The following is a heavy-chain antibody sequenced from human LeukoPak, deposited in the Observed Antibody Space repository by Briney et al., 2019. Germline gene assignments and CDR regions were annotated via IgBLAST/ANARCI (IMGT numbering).Heavy chain of an antibody. CDR1: GFTFSGSA. J-gene: IGHJ6*03. Sequence: SGGSLRLSCAASGFTFSGSALHWVRQASGKGLEWIGRIRSKTNNYATAYAASVTGRFTISRDDAENTAYLQMNSLRAEDTAVYYCARDVRYYYYMDVWGKGTTVTVSS. V-gene: IGHV3-73*01. CDR3: ARDVRYYYYMDV. CDR2: IRSKTNNYAT.